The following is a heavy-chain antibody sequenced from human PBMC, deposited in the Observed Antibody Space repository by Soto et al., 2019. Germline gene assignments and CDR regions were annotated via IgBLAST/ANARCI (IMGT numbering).Heavy chain of an antibody. CDR1: GYAFSHYG. CDR3: ARDLDGSGSYYTDF. J-gene: IGHJ4*02. CDR2: IGPYNGKT. D-gene: IGHD3-10*01. V-gene: IGHV1-18*01. Sequence: ASVKVSCKASGYAFSHYGISWVRLAPGQGLEWMGWIGPYNGKTNYAQKLQGRVTMTTDTSTNTAYMELRSLRSDDTAVYYCARDLDGSGSYYTDFWGQGTLVTVSS.